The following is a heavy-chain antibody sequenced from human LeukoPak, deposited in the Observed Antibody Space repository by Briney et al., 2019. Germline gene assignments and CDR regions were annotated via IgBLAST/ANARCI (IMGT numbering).Heavy chain of an antibody. Sequence: PGGSLRLSCAASGFTFGSYSMNWVRQAPGKGLEWVSSISSSSYIYYADSVKGRFTISRDNAKNSLYLQMNSLRAEDAAVYYCARDRSPGGENWFDPWGQGTLVTVSS. CDR3: ARDRSPGGENWFDP. CDR2: ISSSSYI. J-gene: IGHJ5*02. D-gene: IGHD4-17*01. V-gene: IGHV3-21*01. CDR1: GFTFGSYS.